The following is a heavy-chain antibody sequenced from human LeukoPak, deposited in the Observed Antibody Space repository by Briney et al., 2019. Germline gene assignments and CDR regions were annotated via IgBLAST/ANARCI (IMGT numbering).Heavy chain of an antibody. D-gene: IGHD6-19*01. Sequence: PGGSLRLSCAASGFTFSSYSMNWVRQAPGKGLEWVSSISSSSSYIYYADSVKGRFTISRDNAKNSLYLQMSSLRAEDTAVYYCASLAVTYYYYYGMDVWGQGTTVTVSS. CDR3: ASLAVTYYYYYGMDV. J-gene: IGHJ6*02. V-gene: IGHV3-21*01. CDR1: GFTFSSYS. CDR2: ISSSSSYI.